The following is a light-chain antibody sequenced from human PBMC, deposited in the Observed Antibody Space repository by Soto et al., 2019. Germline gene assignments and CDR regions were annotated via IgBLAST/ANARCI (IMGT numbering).Light chain of an antibody. V-gene: IGKV1-5*01. CDR3: QQYDKYST. Sequence: IQMTQSPSTLSASVGDTVTITCRASQTISVSLAWYRQKPGKAPNLLIYDATTIQEGVPSTFSGSGSVTVVTLTCTLSQPDDFATYFCQQYDKYSTFGHGIKVDVK. CDR1: QTISVS. J-gene: IGKJ1*01. CDR2: DAT.